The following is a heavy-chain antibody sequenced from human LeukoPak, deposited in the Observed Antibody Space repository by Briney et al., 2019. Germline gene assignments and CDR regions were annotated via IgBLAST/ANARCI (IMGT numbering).Heavy chain of an antibody. CDR2: ISWNSGSI. J-gene: IGHJ3*02. CDR1: GFTFDDYA. V-gene: IGHV3-9*01. Sequence: GRSLRLSCAASGFTFDDYAMHWVRQAPGKGLEWVSGISWNSGSIGYADSVKGRFTISRDNAKNSLYLQMNSLRAEDTALYYCAGPGADDAFDIWGQGTMVTVSS. D-gene: IGHD1-26*01. CDR3: AGPGADDAFDI.